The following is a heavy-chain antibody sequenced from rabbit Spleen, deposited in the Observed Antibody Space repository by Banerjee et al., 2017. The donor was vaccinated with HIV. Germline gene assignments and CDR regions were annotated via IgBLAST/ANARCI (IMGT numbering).Heavy chain of an antibody. CDR2: IDIGSSGFT. V-gene: IGHV1S45*01. CDR3: ARDTSSSFSSYGMDL. J-gene: IGHJ6*01. CDR1: GFDFGSNA. Sequence: QEQLVESGGGLVQPEGSLTLTCKASGFDFGSNAMCWVRQAPGKGLEWIACIDIGSSGFTYFATWAKGRFTISKTSSTTVTLQMTSLTAADTATYFCARDTSSSFSSYGMDLWGPGTLVTVS. D-gene: IGHD1-1*01.